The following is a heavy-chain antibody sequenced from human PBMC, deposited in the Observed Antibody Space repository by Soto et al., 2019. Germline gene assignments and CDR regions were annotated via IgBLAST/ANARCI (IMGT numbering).Heavy chain of an antibody. V-gene: IGHV1-2*02. CDR1: GYTFTGYY. D-gene: IGHD3-3*01. J-gene: IGHJ6*02. CDR2: INPNSGGT. Sequence: VASVKVSCKASGYTFTGYYMHWVRQAPGQGLEWMGWINPNSGGTNYAQKFQGRVTMTRDTSISTAYMELSRLRSDDTAVYYCASSLSVTIFGVVIIPINYYYYGMDVWGQGTTVTVSS. CDR3: ASSLSVTIFGVVIIPINYYYYGMDV.